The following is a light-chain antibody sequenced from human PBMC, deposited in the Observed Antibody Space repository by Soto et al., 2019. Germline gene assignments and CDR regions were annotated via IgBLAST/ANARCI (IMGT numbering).Light chain of an antibody. CDR1: SSDVGSYNL. V-gene: IGLV2-23*03. CDR3: CSYVGSSTFVV. J-gene: IGLJ3*02. Sequence: QSALTQPASVSGSPGQSITISCTGTSSDVGSYNLVSWYQQHPGKAPKLMIYEGSKRPSGVSNRFSGSKSGNTASLTISGLQAEDEADYYCCSYVGSSTFVVFGGGTKLNVL. CDR2: EGS.